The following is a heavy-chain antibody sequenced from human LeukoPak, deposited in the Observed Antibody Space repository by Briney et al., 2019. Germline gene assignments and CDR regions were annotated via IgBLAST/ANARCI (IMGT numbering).Heavy chain of an antibody. CDR2: IRYDGSNK. CDR3: AKGDEYCGGDCYYFAY. CDR1: AFNFDKYW. J-gene: IGHJ4*02. Sequence: GGSLRLSCAASAFNFDKYWMTWVRQAPGKGLEWVAFIRYDGSNKYYADSVKGRFTISRDNSKNTLYLQMNSLRAEDTAVYYCAKGDEYCGGDCYYFAYWGQGTLVTVSS. V-gene: IGHV3-30*02. D-gene: IGHD2-21*01.